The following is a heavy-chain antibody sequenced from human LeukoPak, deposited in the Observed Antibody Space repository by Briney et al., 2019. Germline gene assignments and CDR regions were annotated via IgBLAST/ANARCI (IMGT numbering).Heavy chain of an antibody. V-gene: IGHV3-21*01. J-gene: IGHJ4*02. D-gene: IGHD3-10*02. Sequence: PGGSLRLSCAASGFTFSSYSMNWVRQAPGKGLEWVSSISSSSSYIYYADSVKGRFTISRDNAKNTLYLQMNSLRAEDTAVYYCARDVRRYFDYWGQGTLVTVSS. CDR2: ISSSSSYI. CDR1: GFTFSSYS. CDR3: ARDVRRYFDY.